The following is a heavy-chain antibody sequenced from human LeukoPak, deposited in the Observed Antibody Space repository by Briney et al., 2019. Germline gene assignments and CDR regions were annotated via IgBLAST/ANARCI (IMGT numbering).Heavy chain of an antibody. D-gene: IGHD5-12*01. CDR3: ARHSGEKPYRFDY. Sequence: SETLSLTCTVSGGSISSYYWSWIRQPPGKGLEWIGYICYSGSTNYNPSLKSRVTISVDTSKNQFSLKLSSVTAADTAVYYCARHSGEKPYRFDYWGQGTLVTVSS. J-gene: IGHJ4*02. V-gene: IGHV4-59*08. CDR1: GGSISSYY. CDR2: ICYSGST.